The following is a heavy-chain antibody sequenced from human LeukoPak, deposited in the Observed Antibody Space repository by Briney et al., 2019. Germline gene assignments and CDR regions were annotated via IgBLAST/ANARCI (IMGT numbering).Heavy chain of an antibody. D-gene: IGHD3-3*01. J-gene: IGHJ5*02. CDR3: ARGESVNFWSGYLGSDWFDP. V-gene: IGHV1-46*01. CDR1: GYTFTSYY. CDR2: INPSGGST. Sequence: ASVKVSCKASGYTFTSYYMHWVRQAPGQGLEWMGIINPSGGSTSYAQKFQGRVTMTRDTSTSTVYMELSSLRSEDTAVYYCARGESVNFWSGYLGSDWFDPWGQGTLVTVSS.